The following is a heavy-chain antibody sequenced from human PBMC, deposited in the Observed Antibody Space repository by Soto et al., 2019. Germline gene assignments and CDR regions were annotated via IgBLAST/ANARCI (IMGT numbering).Heavy chain of an antibody. D-gene: IGHD2-2*02. Sequence: QVQLVESGGGVVQPGRSLRLSCAASGFTFSSYGMHWVRQAPGKGLEWVAVIWYDGSNKYYADSVKGRFTISRDNSKNPLYLQMNSLRAEDTAVYYCARDSGDIVVVPAAIDYGMDVWGQGTTVTVSS. CDR2: IWYDGSNK. V-gene: IGHV3-33*01. CDR3: ARDSGDIVVVPAAIDYGMDV. J-gene: IGHJ6*02. CDR1: GFTFSSYG.